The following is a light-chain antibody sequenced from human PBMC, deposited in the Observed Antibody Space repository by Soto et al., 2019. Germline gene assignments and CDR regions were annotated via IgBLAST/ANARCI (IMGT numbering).Light chain of an antibody. CDR3: QQYNSYSCT. Sequence: DIQMTQSPSTLSASVGDRVTITCRASQSISSWLAWYQQKPGKAPKLLIYDASSLESGVPSSFSGSGSGTEFTLTISSLQPDDFATYYCQQYNSYSCTFGQGNKVEIK. J-gene: IGKJ1*01. V-gene: IGKV1-5*01. CDR2: DAS. CDR1: QSISSW.